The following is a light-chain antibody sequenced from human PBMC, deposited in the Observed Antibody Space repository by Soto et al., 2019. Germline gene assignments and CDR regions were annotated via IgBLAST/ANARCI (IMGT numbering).Light chain of an antibody. V-gene: IGKV3-15*01. Sequence: EIVMTQPPATLSVSPGERATLSCRASQSVSSNLAWYQQKPGQAPRLLIYGASTRATGIPARFSGTGSGTEFTLTISSLQSEDFAVYYCQQYSNWYTFGQGTKLEIK. CDR2: GAS. J-gene: IGKJ2*01. CDR3: QQYSNWYT. CDR1: QSVSSN.